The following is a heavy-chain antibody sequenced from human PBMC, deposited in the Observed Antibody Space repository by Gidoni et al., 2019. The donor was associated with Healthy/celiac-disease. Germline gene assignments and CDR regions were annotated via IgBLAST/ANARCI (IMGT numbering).Heavy chain of an antibody. V-gene: IGHV4-30-4*01. Sequence: QVQLQESGPGLVKPSQTLSLTCTVSGGSISSGDYYWSWIRQPPGKGLEWIGYIYYSGSTYYNPSLKSRVTISVDTSKNQFSLKLSSVTAADTAVYYCARDRAAAHQWLDDYAFDIWGQGTMVTVSS. CDR2: IYYSGST. CDR3: ARDRAAAHQWLDDYAFDI. J-gene: IGHJ3*02. D-gene: IGHD6-13*01. CDR1: GGSISSGDYY.